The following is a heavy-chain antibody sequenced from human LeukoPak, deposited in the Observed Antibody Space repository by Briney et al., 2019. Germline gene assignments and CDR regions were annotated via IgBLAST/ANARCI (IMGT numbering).Heavy chain of an antibody. CDR1: GGSISSYY. D-gene: IGHD5-12*01. CDR2: IYYSGST. CDR3: ARHLATIGLEYFDY. J-gene: IGHJ4*02. Sequence: SETLSLTCTVSGGSISSYYWSWIRQPPGKGLEWIGYIYYSGSTNYNPSLKSRVTISVDTSKTQFSLKLSSVTAADTAVYYCARHLATIGLEYFDYWGQGTLVTVSS. V-gene: IGHV4-59*01.